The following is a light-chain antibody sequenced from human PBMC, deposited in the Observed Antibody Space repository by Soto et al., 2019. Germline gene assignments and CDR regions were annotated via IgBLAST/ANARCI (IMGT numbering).Light chain of an antibody. CDR1: SSNIGAGYD. CDR3: QSYDSSLSGVV. CDR2: GNS. Sequence: QSVLTQPPSVSGAPGQRLTISCTGISSNIGAGYDVHWYQQLPGTAHKLLIYGNSNRPSGVPDRFSGSKSGTSASLAITGLQAEDEADYYCQSYDSSLSGVVFGGGTKLTVL. V-gene: IGLV1-40*01. J-gene: IGLJ2*01.